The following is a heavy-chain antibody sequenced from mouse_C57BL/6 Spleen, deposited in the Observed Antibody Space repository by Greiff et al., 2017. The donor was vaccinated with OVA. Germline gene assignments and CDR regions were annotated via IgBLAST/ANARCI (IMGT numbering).Heavy chain of an antibody. CDR1: GYTFTSYW. J-gene: IGHJ4*01. Sequence: QVQLQQPGTELVKPGASVKLSCKASGYTFTSYWMHWVKQRPGQGLEWIGNINPSNGGNNYNEKFKSKATLTVDKSSSTAYMQLSSLTSEDSAVYYCAKSLYYGSSYDYAMDYWGQGSSVTVSS. CDR2: INPSNGGN. V-gene: IGHV1-53*01. D-gene: IGHD1-1*01. CDR3: AKSLYYGSSYDYAMDY.